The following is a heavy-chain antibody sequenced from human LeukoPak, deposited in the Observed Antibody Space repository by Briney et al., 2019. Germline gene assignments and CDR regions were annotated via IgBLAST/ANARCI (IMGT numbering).Heavy chain of an antibody. D-gene: IGHD6-19*01. V-gene: IGHV1-8*01. J-gene: IGHJ4*02. Sequence: GASVKVSCKASGYTFTSYDINWVRQAPGQGLEWMGWMNPNSGNTGYAQKFQGRVTMTRNTSISTAYMELSSLRSEDTAVYYCARGSSSGWYGDFDYWGQGTLVTVSS. CDR2: MNPNSGNT. CDR1: GYTFTSYD. CDR3: ARGSSSGWYGDFDY.